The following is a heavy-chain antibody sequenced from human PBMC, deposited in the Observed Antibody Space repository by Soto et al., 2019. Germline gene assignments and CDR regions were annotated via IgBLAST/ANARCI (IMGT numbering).Heavy chain of an antibody. V-gene: IGHV3-30-3*01. D-gene: IGHD4-17*01. J-gene: IGHJ4*02. Sequence: GGSLRLSCAASRFTFINYAMHWVRQAPGKGLEWVAVISYDGSNKYYADSVKGRFTISRDNSKNTMYLQMNSLSAEDTAVYHCARDQVKGTMTILWGQGTLVTV. CDR1: RFTFINYA. CDR2: ISYDGSNK. CDR3: ARDQVKGTMTIL.